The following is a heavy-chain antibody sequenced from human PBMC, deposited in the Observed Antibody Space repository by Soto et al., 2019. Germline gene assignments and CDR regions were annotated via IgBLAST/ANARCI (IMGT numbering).Heavy chain of an antibody. Sequence: QVHLVQSGAEVKKPGASVKVSCKASGYIFTSYGISWMRQAPGQGLEWMGWISGYDGNINYAQRLQGRVTMTTDTSTSIAYMELRSLRSDDTAVYYCAREWELLGLDYFEYWGQGTLVTVSS. CDR1: GYIFTSYG. V-gene: IGHV1-18*01. CDR3: AREWELLGLDYFEY. J-gene: IGHJ4*02. CDR2: ISGYDGNI. D-gene: IGHD1-26*01.